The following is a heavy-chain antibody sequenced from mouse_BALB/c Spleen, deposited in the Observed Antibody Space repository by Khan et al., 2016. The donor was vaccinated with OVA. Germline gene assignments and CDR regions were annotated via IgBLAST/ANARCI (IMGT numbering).Heavy chain of an antibody. V-gene: IGHV5-4*02. CDR3: ARAGYGGFAY. J-gene: IGHJ3*01. Sequence: VELVASGGGLVKPGGSLKLSCAASGFTFSDYYMYWVRQTPEKRLEWVATISDGGSYTYYPDSVKGRFTISRDNAKNNLYLQMSSLKSEDTAMYYCARAGYGGFAYWGQGTLVTVSA. CDR2: ISDGGSYT. CDR1: GFTFSDYY. D-gene: IGHD1-1*02.